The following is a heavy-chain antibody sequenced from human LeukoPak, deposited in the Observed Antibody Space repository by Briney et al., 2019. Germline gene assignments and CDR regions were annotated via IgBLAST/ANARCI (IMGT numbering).Heavy chain of an antibody. D-gene: IGHD2-8*02. V-gene: IGHV3-23*01. CDR1: GFTFSSYA. CDR2: ISGSGGST. J-gene: IGHJ3*02. Sequence: PGGSLRLSCAASGFTFSSYAMSWVRQAPGKGLEWVSAISGSGGSTYYADSVKGRFTIPRDNSKNTLYLQMNSLRAEDTAVYYCAKAAHIVLVVYAIPADDAFDIWGQGTMVTVSS. CDR3: AKAAHIVLVVYAIPADDAFDI.